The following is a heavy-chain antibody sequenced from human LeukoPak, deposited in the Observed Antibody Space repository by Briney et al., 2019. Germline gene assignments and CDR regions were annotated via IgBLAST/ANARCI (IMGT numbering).Heavy chain of an antibody. J-gene: IGHJ1*01. D-gene: IGHD3-22*01. V-gene: IGHV4-30-4*01. CDR2: IYYSGST. CDR1: GGSLSSGDYY. Sequence: SETLSLTCTVSGGSLSSGDYYWSWIRQPPGKGLEWIGNIYYSGSTYYNPSLKSRVTISVDTSKNQFSLKLSSVTAADTAVYYCARGLDSSGYSLQHWGQGTLVTVSS. CDR3: ARGLDSSGYSLQH.